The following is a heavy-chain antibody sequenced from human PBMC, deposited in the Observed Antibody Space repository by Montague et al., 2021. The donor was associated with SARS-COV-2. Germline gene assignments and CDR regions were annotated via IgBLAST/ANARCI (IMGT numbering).Heavy chain of an antibody. CDR2: IYASGGT. Sequence: SETLSLTCSVSGEPMSGFVWNWIRQPAGKGLEWIGRIYASGGTXXXPSXXSRVTMSVDTSKNQFSLKVNSVTAADTAMYYCARGVVAAPPLVDYWGRGTLVPVSS. V-gene: IGHV4-4*07. J-gene: IGHJ4*02. D-gene: IGHD2-15*01. CDR3: ARGVVAAPPLVDY. CDR1: GEPMSGFV.